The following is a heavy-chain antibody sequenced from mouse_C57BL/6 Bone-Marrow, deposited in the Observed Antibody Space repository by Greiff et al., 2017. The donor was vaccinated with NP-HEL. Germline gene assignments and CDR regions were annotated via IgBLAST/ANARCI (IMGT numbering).Heavy chain of an antibody. CDR1: GYTFTNYW. CDR2: IDPSDSYT. D-gene: IGHD1-1*01. Sequence: VQLQQSGAELVRPGTSVKMSCKASGYTFTNYWIGWAKQRPGHGLEWIGEIDPSDSYTNYNQKFKGKSTLTVDKSSSTAYMQLSSLTSEDSAVYYCARSLLLRSGDYWGQGTTLTVSS. J-gene: IGHJ2*01. V-gene: IGHV1-59*01. CDR3: ARSLLLRSGDY.